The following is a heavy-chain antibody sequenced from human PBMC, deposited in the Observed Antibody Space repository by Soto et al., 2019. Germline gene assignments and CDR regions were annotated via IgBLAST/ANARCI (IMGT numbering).Heavy chain of an antibody. CDR1: GGTFSSYA. CDR3: ARDSRRDGYNRGDY. CDR2: IIPIFGTA. Sequence: AASVKVSCKASGGTFSSYAISWVRQAPGQGLEWMGGIIPIFGTANYAQKFQGRVTITADESTSTAYMELSSLRSEDTAVYYCARDSRRDGYNRGDYWGQGTLVTVSS. J-gene: IGHJ4*02. D-gene: IGHD5-12*01. V-gene: IGHV1-69*13.